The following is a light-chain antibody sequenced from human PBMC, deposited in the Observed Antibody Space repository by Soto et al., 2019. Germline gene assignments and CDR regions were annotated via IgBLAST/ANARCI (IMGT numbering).Light chain of an antibody. CDR1: QSVSGH. V-gene: IGKV3-15*01. CDR2: GTS. J-gene: IGKJ1*01. CDR3: HQYFNWPRGT. Sequence: EIVMTQSPATLSVSPGERATLSCRVSQSVSGHIAWYQQKAGQAPRLLIYGTSTRATDIPLRFSGSGSGTEFTLTISSLQSEDFAVYYCHQYFNWPRGTFGQGTKLEIK.